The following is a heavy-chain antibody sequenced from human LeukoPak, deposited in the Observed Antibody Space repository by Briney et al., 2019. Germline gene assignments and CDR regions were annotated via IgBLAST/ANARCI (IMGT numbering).Heavy chain of an antibody. Sequence: SETLSLTCTVSGDSISDYSWNWIRQPAGKGLEWIGRICASGSTNYNPSLKSRLTMSVDTSKNQFSLKLSSVTAADTAVYYCARGIAAAAGILDYWGQGTLVTVSS. J-gene: IGHJ4*02. CDR2: ICASGST. D-gene: IGHD6-13*01. CDR3: ARGIAAAAGILDY. CDR1: GDSISDYS. V-gene: IGHV4-4*07.